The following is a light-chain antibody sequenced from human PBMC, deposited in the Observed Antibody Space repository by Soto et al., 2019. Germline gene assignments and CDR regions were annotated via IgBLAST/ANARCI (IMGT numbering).Light chain of an antibody. CDR1: QSIGNL. CDR3: QHYNTYSP. J-gene: IGKJ4*02. CDR2: KAS. Sequence: DIQMTQSPSTLSASVGDRVIITCRASQSIGNLLAWYQQKPGKAPTLLIYKASTLESGVPSRFSGSGSGTEFTLTISSLQPDDFATYYCQHYNTYSPFGGGTKVQIK. V-gene: IGKV1-5*03.